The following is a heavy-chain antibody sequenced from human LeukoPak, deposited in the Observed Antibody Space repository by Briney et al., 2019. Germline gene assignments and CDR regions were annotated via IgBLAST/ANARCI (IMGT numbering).Heavy chain of an antibody. CDR3: ARTGTTSIDAFDI. D-gene: IGHD4-17*01. CDR1: GFTVSSQY. V-gene: IGHV3-53*01. J-gene: IGHJ3*02. Sequence: GGSLRLSCAASGFTVSSQYMSWVRQGPGKGLEWVALIYNDGGTHYTDSVKGRFTISRDTSRNTLFLQMNSLSAEDTAVYYCARTGTTSIDAFDIWGQGTMVTVSS. CDR2: IYNDGGT.